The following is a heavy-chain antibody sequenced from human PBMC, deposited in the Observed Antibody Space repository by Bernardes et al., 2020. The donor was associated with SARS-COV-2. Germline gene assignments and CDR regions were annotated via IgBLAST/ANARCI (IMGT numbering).Heavy chain of an antibody. CDR1: GFTFRSSA. CDR3: TRGLELELITWFDY. J-gene: IGHJ4*02. CDR2: ISNDGSIK. Sequence: VGSLILSCTASGFTFRSSAMHWVRQAPGPGPAWVAVISNDGSIKYYTDSVKGRFTISRDNSKNTLYLLMNSLRTDDTAVYYCTRGLELELITWFDYWGQGTLVTVSS. V-gene: IGHV3-30-3*01. D-gene: IGHD1-7*01.